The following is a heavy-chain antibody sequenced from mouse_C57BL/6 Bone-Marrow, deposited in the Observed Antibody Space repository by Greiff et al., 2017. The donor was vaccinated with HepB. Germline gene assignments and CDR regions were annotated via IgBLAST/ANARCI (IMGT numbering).Heavy chain of an antibody. V-gene: IGHV1-64*01. Sequence: QVHVKQSGPELVKPGASVKMSCKASGYTFTSYWMHWVKQRPGQGLEWIGMIHPNSGSTNYNEKFKSKATLTVDKSSSTAYMQLSSLTSEDSAVYYCAGYYGKGYWGQGTTLTVSS. CDR1: GYTFTSYW. CDR3: AGYYGKGY. D-gene: IGHD1-1*01. J-gene: IGHJ2*01. CDR2: IHPNSGST.